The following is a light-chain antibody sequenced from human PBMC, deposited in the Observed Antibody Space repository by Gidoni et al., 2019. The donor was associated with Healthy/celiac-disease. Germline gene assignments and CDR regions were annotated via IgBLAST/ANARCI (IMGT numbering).Light chain of an antibody. Sequence: SSELTHDPAVSVALGQTVRITCQGDRLRSYYASWYQQKPGQAPVLVIYGKNNRPSGIPDRFSGSSSGNTASLTITGAQAEDEADYYCNSRDSSGNHLVVFGGGTKLTVL. CDR3: NSRDSSGNHLVV. V-gene: IGLV3-19*01. CDR2: GKN. CDR1: RLRSYY. J-gene: IGLJ2*01.